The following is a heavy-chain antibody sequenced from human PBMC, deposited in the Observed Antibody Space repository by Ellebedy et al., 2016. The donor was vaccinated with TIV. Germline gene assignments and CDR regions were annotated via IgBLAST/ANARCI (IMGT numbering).Heavy chain of an antibody. CDR1: GFTFSGYY. D-gene: IGHD6-6*01. Sequence: GESLKISXAASGFTFSGYYMNWIRQAPGKGLEWVSYISGNSGYTNYADSVKGRFTISRDNAKNSLYLQMNSLRDEDTAVYYCARDVIAARPGDFDYWGQGTLVTVSS. J-gene: IGHJ4*02. CDR3: ARDVIAARPGDFDY. V-gene: IGHV3-11*06. CDR2: ISGNSGYT.